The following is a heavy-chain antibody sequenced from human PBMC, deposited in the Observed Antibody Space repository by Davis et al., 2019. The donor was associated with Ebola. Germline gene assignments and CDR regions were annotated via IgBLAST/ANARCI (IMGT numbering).Heavy chain of an antibody. V-gene: IGHV3-30-3*01. J-gene: IGHJ5*02. CDR2: ISYDGSNK. CDR1: GFTFSSYA. D-gene: IGHD2-15*01. CDR3: ARDRGYCSDGSCYHNWFDP. Sequence: GGSLRLSCAASGFTFSSYAMHWVRQAPGKGLEWVAVISYDGSNKYYADSVKGRFTISRDNSKNTLYLQMNSLRAEDTAVYYCARDRGYCSDGSCYHNWFDPWGQGTLVTVSS.